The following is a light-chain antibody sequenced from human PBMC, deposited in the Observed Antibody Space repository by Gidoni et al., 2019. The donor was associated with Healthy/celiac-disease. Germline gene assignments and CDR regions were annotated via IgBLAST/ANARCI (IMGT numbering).Light chain of an antibody. J-gene: IGKJ3*01. CDR2: CAS. CDR3: QQYYSTLT. Sequence: DIVMTQSPDSLAVSLGERATINCKSSQSVLYSSNKKNYLAWYQQKPGQPPKLLIYCASTRESGVPDRFSGSGSGTDFTLTISSLQAEDVAVYYCQQYYSTLTFGPGTKVDIK. V-gene: IGKV4-1*01. CDR1: QSVLYSSNKKNY.